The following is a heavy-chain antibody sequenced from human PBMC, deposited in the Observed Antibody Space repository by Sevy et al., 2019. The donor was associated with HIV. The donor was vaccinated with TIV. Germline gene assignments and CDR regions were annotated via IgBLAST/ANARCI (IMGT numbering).Heavy chain of an antibody. J-gene: IGHJ4*02. CDR3: ARGERTGSSADYFDY. CDR1: GFTFSNYW. D-gene: IGHD1-7*01. V-gene: IGHV3-7*01. CDR2: ISQDGSEK. Sequence: GGSLRLSCAASGFTFSNYWMSWVRQAPGKGLECVANISQDGSEKYYLESVKGRFTVSRDNAKSSLYLQMNSLRDEDSAVYYCARGERTGSSADYFDYWGQGTLVTVSS.